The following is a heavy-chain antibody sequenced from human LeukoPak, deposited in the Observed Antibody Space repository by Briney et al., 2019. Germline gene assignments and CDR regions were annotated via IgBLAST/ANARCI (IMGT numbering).Heavy chain of an antibody. Sequence: SQTLSLTCTVSGGSISSGSYYWSWIRQPAGKGLEWIGRIYTSGSTNYNPSLKSRVTISVDTSKNQFSLKLSSVTAADTAVYYCARVIIQYSSSVPLDAFDIWGQGTMVTVSS. V-gene: IGHV4-61*02. D-gene: IGHD6-6*01. J-gene: IGHJ3*02. CDR2: IYTSGST. CDR1: GGSISSGSYY. CDR3: ARVIIQYSSSVPLDAFDI.